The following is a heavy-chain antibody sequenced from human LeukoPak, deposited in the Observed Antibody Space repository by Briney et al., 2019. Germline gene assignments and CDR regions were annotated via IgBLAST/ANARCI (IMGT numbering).Heavy chain of an antibody. CDR3: ARSFASVVPAAMDV. CDR2: IYHTGSS. CDR1: GYSISSGYH. V-gene: IGHV4-38-2*02. J-gene: IGHJ6*03. Sequence: SETLSLTCSVSGYSISSGYHWGWIRQPPGKGLEWIGNIYHTGSSFYYPSLKSRVTISVDTSRNQFSLRLTSVTAADTAVYYCARSFASVVPAAMDVWGKGTTVTVSS. D-gene: IGHD2-2*01.